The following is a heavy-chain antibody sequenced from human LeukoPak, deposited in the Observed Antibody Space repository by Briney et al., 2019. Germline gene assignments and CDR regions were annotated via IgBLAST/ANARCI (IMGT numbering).Heavy chain of an antibody. Sequence: PSETLSLTCTVSGGSISSSSYYWGWIRQPPGKGLEWIGSIYYSGSTYYNPSLKSRVTISVDTSKNQFSLKLSSVTAADTAVYYCARHARGTGMTTVTTLYYFDYWGQGTLVTVSS. D-gene: IGHD4-17*01. V-gene: IGHV4-39*01. J-gene: IGHJ4*02. CDR3: ARHARGTGMTTVTTLYYFDY. CDR2: IYYSGST. CDR1: GGSISSSSYY.